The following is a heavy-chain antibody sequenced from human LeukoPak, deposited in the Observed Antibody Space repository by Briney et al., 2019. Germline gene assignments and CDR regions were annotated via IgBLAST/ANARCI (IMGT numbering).Heavy chain of an antibody. Sequence: SETLSLTCAVYGGPFSGYYWSWIRQPPGKGLEWIGEINHSGSTNYNPSLKSRVTMSVDTSKNQFSLKLSSVTAADTAVYYCARMWVYYDSSGYPQGYFDYWGQGTLVTVSS. D-gene: IGHD3-22*01. CDR1: GGPFSGYY. J-gene: IGHJ4*02. CDR3: ARMWVYYDSSGYPQGYFDY. CDR2: INHSGST. V-gene: IGHV4-34*01.